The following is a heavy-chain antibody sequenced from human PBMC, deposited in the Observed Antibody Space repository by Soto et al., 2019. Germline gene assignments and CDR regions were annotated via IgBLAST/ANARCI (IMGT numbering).Heavy chain of an antibody. Sequence: SETLSLTCTVSGGSISSYYWSWIRQPPGKGLEWIGYIYYSGSTNYNPSLKSRVTISVDTSKNQFSLKLSSVTAADTAVYYCARGMPEHDSSGYDYWGQGTLVTV. J-gene: IGHJ4*02. CDR3: ARGMPEHDSSGYDY. CDR1: GGSISSYY. CDR2: IYYSGST. D-gene: IGHD3-22*01. V-gene: IGHV4-59*01.